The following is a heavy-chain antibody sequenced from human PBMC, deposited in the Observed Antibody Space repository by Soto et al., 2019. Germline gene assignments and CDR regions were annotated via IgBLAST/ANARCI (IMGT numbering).Heavy chain of an antibody. CDR3: ARHGQWYRLPTPWFFDY. D-gene: IGHD2-2*01. CDR2: IYYSGST. V-gene: IGHV4-39*01. CDR1: GGSISSSSYY. Sequence: QLQLQESGPGLVKPSETLSLTCTVSGGSISSSSYYWGWIRQPPGKGLEWIGSIYYSGSTYYNPSLKSRVTISVDTSKNQFSLKLSSVTAADTAVYYCARHGQWYRLPTPWFFDYWGQGTLVTVSS. J-gene: IGHJ4*02.